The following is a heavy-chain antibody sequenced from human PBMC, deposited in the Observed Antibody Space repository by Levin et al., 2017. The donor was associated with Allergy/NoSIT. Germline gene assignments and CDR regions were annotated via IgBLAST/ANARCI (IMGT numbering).Heavy chain of an antibody. J-gene: IGHJ3*02. D-gene: IGHD6-19*01. CDR2: ISSSSSYI. CDR1: GFTFSSYS. Sequence: GGSLRLSCAASGFTFSSYSMNWVRQAPGKGLEWVSSISSSSSYIYYADSVKGRFTISRDNAKNSLYLQMNSLRAEDTAVYYCASRQGSGWYVGAFDSWGQGTMVTVSS. CDR3: ASRQGSGWYVGAFDS. V-gene: IGHV3-21*01.